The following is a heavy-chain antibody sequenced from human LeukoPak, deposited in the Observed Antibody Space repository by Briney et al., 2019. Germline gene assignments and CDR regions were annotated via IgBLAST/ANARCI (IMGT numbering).Heavy chain of an antibody. Sequence: GGSLRLSCAASGFTVSIEGMHWVRQAPGKGLEWVAMITYDGTEIHYGDSVKGRFTISRDSFKNTLHLQMNSLRVEDTAVYYCAKEQSSGWYRVADYWGRGTLVTVSS. V-gene: IGHV3-30*18. CDR3: AKEQSSGWYRVADY. J-gene: IGHJ4*02. CDR1: GFTVSIEG. CDR2: ITYDGTEI. D-gene: IGHD6-19*01.